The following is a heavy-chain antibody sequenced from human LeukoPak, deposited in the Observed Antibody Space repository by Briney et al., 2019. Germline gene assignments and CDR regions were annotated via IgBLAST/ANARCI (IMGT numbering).Heavy chain of an antibody. D-gene: IGHD6-19*01. CDR2: IYYSART. Sequence: SETLSLTCTVSGGSISSSSYYWGWIRQPPGKGLECIGSIYYSARTYYNPSLKSRVTISVDTSKNQFSLKLSSVTAADTAVYYCASIAVAGYRPGLVPDYWGQGTLVTVSS. J-gene: IGHJ4*02. CDR1: GGSISSSSYY. V-gene: IGHV4-39*07. CDR3: ASIAVAGYRPGLVPDY.